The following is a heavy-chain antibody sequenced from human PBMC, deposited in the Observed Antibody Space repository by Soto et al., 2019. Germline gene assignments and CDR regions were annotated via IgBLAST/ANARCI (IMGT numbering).Heavy chain of an antibody. CDR1: GGTFSSYA. J-gene: IGHJ6*02. CDR2: IIPLVGPA. V-gene: IGHV1-69*13. D-gene: IGHD3-16*01. CDR3: ARGSMMEFNYYGMDV. Sequence: ASVKLSCKASGGTFSSYAIRWVRQAPGQGLEWMGGIIPLVGPAHYPQKIQGSVTNTAXXXXSXXXTXLXXREXEXPAVNXCARGSMMEFNYYGMDVWGQATTVTVS.